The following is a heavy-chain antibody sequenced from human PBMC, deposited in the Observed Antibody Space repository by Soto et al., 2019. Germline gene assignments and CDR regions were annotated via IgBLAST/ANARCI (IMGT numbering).Heavy chain of an antibody. CDR2: IIPIFATA. Sequence: QVQLVQSGAEVKKPGSSVKVSCKASGGTFSSYAINWVRQAPGQGLEWMGGIIPIFATADYAQKFQGRVTSTGDESRSTADSELRSLRPADRAVYYCAQCLLGVTSSYGMAVGGQGTPVPVSS. CDR1: GGTFSSYA. J-gene: IGHJ6*02. D-gene: IGHD2-21*02. CDR3: AQCLLGVTSSYGMAV. V-gene: IGHV1-69*12.